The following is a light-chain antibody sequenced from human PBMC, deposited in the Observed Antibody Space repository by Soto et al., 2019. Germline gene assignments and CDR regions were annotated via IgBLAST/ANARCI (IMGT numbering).Light chain of an antibody. Sequence: EIVLTQSPGTLSLSPGERATLSCRASQSLSRELLAWYQQKPGQAPRLLIYASSGRATDIPDRFSGSGSGTDFTLTISRLEPEDFAVYYCQHYINSPWTFGQGTKVDIK. J-gene: IGKJ1*01. CDR3: QHYINSPWT. CDR1: QSLSREL. V-gene: IGKV3-20*01. CDR2: ASS.